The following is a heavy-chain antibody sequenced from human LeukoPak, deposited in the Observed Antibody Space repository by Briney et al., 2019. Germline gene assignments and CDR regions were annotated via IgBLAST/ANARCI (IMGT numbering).Heavy chain of an antibody. J-gene: IGHJ4*02. CDR1: GYTFTSYG. Sequence: ASVKVSCKASGYTFTSYGISWVRQAPGQGLEWMGWTSAYNDNTSYAQMFQDRVTMSTDTSTSTAYMELRSLRFDDTAVYYCARLGYCSSNSCYGVDYWGQGTLVTVSS. V-gene: IGHV1-18*01. D-gene: IGHD2-2*01. CDR2: TSAYNDNT. CDR3: ARLGYCSSNSCYGVDY.